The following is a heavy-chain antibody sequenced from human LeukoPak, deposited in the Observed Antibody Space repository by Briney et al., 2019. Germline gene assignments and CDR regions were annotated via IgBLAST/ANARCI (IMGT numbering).Heavy chain of an antibody. Sequence: SETLSLTCAVSGGSISSYYWSWIRQPPGKGLEWIGYIYYSGSTNYNPSLKSRVTISVDTSKNQFSLKLSSVTAADTAVYYCAREAAAGGGFDYWGQGTLVTVSS. CDR3: AREAAAGGGFDY. CDR1: GGSISSYY. D-gene: IGHD6-13*01. V-gene: IGHV4-59*01. J-gene: IGHJ4*02. CDR2: IYYSGST.